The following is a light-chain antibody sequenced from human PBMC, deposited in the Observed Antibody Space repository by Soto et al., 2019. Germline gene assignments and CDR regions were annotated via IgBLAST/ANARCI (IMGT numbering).Light chain of an antibody. J-gene: IGKJ5*01. CDR1: QILSSNY. Sequence: EIVLTQSPGTLSLSPGEGSTLAVMSSQILSSNYLAWYQQKPGQAPRLLIYGESRRATGIPDRFSGSGSGTDFTLAIRRLEPEDSAVYYCQQYGGSPSITFGQGTRLEI. CDR2: GES. CDR3: QQYGGSPSIT. V-gene: IGKV3-20*01.